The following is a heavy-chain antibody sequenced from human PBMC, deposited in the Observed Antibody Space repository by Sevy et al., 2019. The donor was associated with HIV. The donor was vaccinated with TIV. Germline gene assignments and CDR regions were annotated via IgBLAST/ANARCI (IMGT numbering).Heavy chain of an antibody. CDR1: GFTFSTYD. CDR2: IGTLKDT. J-gene: IGHJ3*02. D-gene: IGHD6-13*01. Sequence: GGSLRLSCVASGFTFSTYDMHWVRQVKGKGLEWVSGIGTLKDTYYPDSVKGRFIISREDAENALYLQMNSLRAGDTAVYYCARACAAAGGKSGPIDAFDIWGQGTLVTVSS. V-gene: IGHV3-13*01. CDR3: ARACAAAGGKSGPIDAFDI.